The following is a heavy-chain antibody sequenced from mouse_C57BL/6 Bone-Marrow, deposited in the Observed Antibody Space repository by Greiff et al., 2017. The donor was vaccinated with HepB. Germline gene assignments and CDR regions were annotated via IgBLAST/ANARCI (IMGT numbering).Heavy chain of an antibody. J-gene: IGHJ1*03. CDR2: INPNNGGT. CDR3: LLRYPYRYFDV. CDR1: GYTLTDYY. Sequence: EVKLQHSGPELVKPGASVKISCKASGYTLTDYYMNWVKQSHGTSLEWIGDINPNNGGTSYNQKFKGKATLTVDKSSSTAYMELRSLTSEDSAVYYCLLRYPYRYFDVWGTGTTVTVSS. D-gene: IGHD1-1*01. V-gene: IGHV1-26*01.